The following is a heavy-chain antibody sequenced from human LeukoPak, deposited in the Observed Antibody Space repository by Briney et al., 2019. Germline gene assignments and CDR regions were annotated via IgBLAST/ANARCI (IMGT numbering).Heavy chain of an antibody. Sequence: GGSLRLSCAASGFIFSYYAMHWVRQAPGKGLEWVAIIWYDGTNKYYADSVKGRFTVSRDDSENTLYLQIDSLRAEDTAVYYCARDPYFHGSGYNFDYWGQGTLVTVSS. CDR1: GFIFSYYA. CDR3: ARDPYFHGSGYNFDY. J-gene: IGHJ4*02. V-gene: IGHV3-33*01. CDR2: IWYDGTNK. D-gene: IGHD3-10*01.